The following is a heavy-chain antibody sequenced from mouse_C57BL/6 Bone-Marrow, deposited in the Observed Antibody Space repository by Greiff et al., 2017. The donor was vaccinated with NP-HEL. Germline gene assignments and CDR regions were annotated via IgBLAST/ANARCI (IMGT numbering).Heavy chain of an antibody. CDR2: IDPENGDT. D-gene: IGHD1-1*01. V-gene: IGHV14-4*01. CDR1: GFNIKDDY. CDR3: ALLLGGY. J-gene: IGHJ2*01. Sequence: VQLQQSGAELVRPGASVKLSCTASGFNIKDDYMHWVKQRPEQGLEWIGWIDPENGDTEYASKFQGKATITADTSSNTAYLQLSSLTSEDTAIYYCALLLGGYWGQGTTLTVSS.